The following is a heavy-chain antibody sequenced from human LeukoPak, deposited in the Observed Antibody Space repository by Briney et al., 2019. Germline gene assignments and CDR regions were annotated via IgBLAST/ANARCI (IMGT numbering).Heavy chain of an antibody. CDR1: GYSFTSYW. CDR3: ARRLLDIMTGYPFDY. Sequence: GTSVQISCICSGYSFTSYWIGWVRPMPGGLLEWMDIIYGGDTETRYSPSFQAQVTISADRSINTAYLQWSRLKASDSAIYYCARRLLDIMTGYPFDYWGEGTLVTVSS. V-gene: IGHV5-51*01. CDR2: IYGGDTET. D-gene: IGHD3-9*01. J-gene: IGHJ4*02.